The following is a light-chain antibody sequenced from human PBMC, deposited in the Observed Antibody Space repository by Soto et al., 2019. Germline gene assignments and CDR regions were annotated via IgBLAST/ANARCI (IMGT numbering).Light chain of an antibody. Sequence: EILMTQSPVTLSVSPGERVTLSCRASQSVSDNLAWYQQKPGQAPSLLIYGAFTRATGVPARFSGAGSGTEFPLTISSLQSEDCALYYCQQYNDWPLTLGQGTKVEI. CDR3: QQYNDWPLT. V-gene: IGKV3-15*01. J-gene: IGKJ1*01. CDR2: GAF. CDR1: QSVSDN.